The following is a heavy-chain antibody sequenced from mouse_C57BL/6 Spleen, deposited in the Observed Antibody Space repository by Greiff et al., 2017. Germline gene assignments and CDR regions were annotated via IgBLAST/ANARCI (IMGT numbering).Heavy chain of an antibody. V-gene: IGHV1-53*01. D-gene: IGHD2-14*01. CDR2: INTSNGGT. J-gene: IGHJ2*01. CDR3: AGCSTTAFDY. Sequence: VQLLQPGTELVKPGASVKLSCKASGYTFTSYWMHWVKQRPGQGLEWIGNINTSNGGTNYNAKFKDKATLTVDKSTRTAYMQLSSLTSEDSAVFYCAGCSTTAFDYWGQGTTLTVSS. CDR1: GYTFTSYW.